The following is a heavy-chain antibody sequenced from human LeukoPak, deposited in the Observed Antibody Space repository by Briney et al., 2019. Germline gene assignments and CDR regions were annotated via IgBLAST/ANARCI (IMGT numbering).Heavy chain of an antibody. J-gene: IGHJ4*02. D-gene: IGHD2-15*01. Sequence: GGSLRLSCAASGFTFSSYAMSWVRQAPGKGLEGVSAISGSGGSTYYADSVKGRFTISRDNSKNTLYLQMNSLRAEDTAVYYCAKAGRIVVVVAAAVDYWGQGTLVTVSS. V-gene: IGHV3-23*01. CDR3: AKAGRIVVVVAAAVDY. CDR1: GFTFSSYA. CDR2: ISGSGGST.